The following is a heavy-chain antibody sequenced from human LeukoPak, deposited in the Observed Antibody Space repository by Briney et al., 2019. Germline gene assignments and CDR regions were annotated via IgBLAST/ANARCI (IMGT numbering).Heavy chain of an antibody. Sequence: GGSLRLSCAASEFTISRYWMHWVRQAPGKGLVWVSNINNDGSITTYADSVKGRFTISRDNVKNALFLQMNSLGAEDTALYYCARGWNTTPRSGFDIWGLGTMVTVSS. CDR1: EFTISRYW. V-gene: IGHV3-74*01. CDR3: ARGWNTTPRSGFDI. J-gene: IGHJ3*02. D-gene: IGHD1/OR15-1a*01. CDR2: INNDGSIT.